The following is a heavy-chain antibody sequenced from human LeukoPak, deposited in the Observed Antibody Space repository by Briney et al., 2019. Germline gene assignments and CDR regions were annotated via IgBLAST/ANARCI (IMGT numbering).Heavy chain of an antibody. Sequence: GGSLKLSCAASGFTFSGSAMHWVRQASGKGLEWVGRIRSKANSYATAYAASVKGRFIISRDDSKNTAYLQMNSLKTEDTAVYYCRIAVAGKDDYWGQGTLVTVSS. CDR3: RIAVAGKDDY. CDR1: GFTFSGSA. J-gene: IGHJ4*02. D-gene: IGHD6-19*01. CDR2: IRSKANSYAT. V-gene: IGHV3-73*01.